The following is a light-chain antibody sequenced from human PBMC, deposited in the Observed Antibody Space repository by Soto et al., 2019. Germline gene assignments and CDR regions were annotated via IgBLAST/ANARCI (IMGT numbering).Light chain of an antibody. CDR1: QIISSSY. CDR2: DAS. Sequence: EIVLTQSPGTLSLSPGERATLSCRASQIISSSYLAWYQQKPGQAPRLLIYDASSRATGIPDRFSGGGSGTDFTLTIRRLEPEAFAVYYCQQFSSYPLTFGGGTKVDI. V-gene: IGKV3-20*01. CDR3: QQFSSYPLT. J-gene: IGKJ4*01.